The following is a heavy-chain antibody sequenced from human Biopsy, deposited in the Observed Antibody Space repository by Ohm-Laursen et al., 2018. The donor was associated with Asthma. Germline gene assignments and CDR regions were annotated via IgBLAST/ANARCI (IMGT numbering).Heavy chain of an antibody. CDR3: ARDESFSMASGSWFDP. V-gene: IGHV3-23*01. CDR1: GFNFGNYA. D-gene: IGHD2/OR15-2a*01. Sequence: SLRLSCAASGFNFGNYAMAWVRQAPGKGLEWVSIISGSSIIIHYGGSVKGRFTISRDNSKNTMYLVMNSLRAEDTAVYYCARDESFSMASGSWFDPWGQGTLVTVSS. J-gene: IGHJ5*02. CDR2: ISGSSIII.